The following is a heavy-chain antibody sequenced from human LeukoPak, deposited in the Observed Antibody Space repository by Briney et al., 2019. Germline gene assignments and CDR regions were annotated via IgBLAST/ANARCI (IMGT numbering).Heavy chain of an antibody. D-gene: IGHD1-7*01. V-gene: IGHV4-59*01. J-gene: IGHJ4*02. CDR3: ARESEGTHHDSTAPFDY. CDR1: GDSISIYY. Sequence: SETLSLTCSVSGDSISIYYWSWIRQPPGKGLEWIAYGHHSESSNYNPSLKSRVTISVDTSKNQFSLKLSSVTAADTAVYYCARESEGTHHDSTAPFDYWGQGTLVTVSS. CDR2: GHHSESS.